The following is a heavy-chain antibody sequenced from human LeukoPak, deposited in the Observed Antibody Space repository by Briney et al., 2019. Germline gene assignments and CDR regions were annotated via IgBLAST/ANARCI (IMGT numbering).Heavy chain of an antibody. V-gene: IGHV3-30*18. CDR2: ISYDGSNK. Sequence: GGSLRLSCTASGFIFSNYYMGWVRQAPGKGLEWVAVISYDGSNKYYADSVKGRFTISRDNSKNTLYLQMNSLRAEDTAVYYCAKGGLVYGDYGLQYFDYWGQGTLVTVSS. D-gene: IGHD4-17*01. CDR1: GFIFSNYY. CDR3: AKGGLVYGDYGLQYFDY. J-gene: IGHJ4*02.